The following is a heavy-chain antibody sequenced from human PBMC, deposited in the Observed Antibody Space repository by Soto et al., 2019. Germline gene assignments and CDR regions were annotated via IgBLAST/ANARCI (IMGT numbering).Heavy chain of an antibody. V-gene: IGHV4-39*01. CDR2: IYYSGST. D-gene: IGHD6-13*01. CDR3: ARQTIHSSSWYVDY. Sequence: PSETLSLTCTVSGGSISSSSYYWGWIRQPPGKGLEWIGSIYYSGSTYYNPSLKSRVTISVDTSKNQFSLKLSSVTAADTAVYYCARQTIHSSSWYVDYWGQGTLVTVSS. CDR1: GGSISSSSYY. J-gene: IGHJ4*02.